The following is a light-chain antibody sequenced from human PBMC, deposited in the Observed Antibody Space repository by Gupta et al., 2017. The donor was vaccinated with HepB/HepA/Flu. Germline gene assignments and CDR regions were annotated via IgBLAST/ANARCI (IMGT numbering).Light chain of an antibody. J-gene: IGKJ2*01. V-gene: IGKV1-33*01. CDR2: DGS. Sequence: DIQMTQSPSSLSASVGDRVTITCRASQDIRNYLNWYQQKPGKAPKVLIYDGSNLERRVPSRFSGSGSGTDFSLTISSLQPEDIANYFCQQDDDLPSTFGQGTKMEIK. CDR3: QQDDDLPST. CDR1: QDIRNY.